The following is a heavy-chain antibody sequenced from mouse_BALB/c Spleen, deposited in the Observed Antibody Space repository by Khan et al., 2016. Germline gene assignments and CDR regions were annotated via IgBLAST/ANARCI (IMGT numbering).Heavy chain of an antibody. J-gene: IGHJ2*01. V-gene: IGHV1-9*01. Sequence: QVQLQQSEAELMKPGASVKISCKATGYTFSSYWIEWVKQRPGHGLEWIGEILPGSGSTNYNEKFRGKATFTADTSSNTAYMQLSSLTSEDSAVHYCARTDRRGYFDYWGQGTTLTVSS. CDR2: ILPGSGST. CDR3: ARTDRRGYFDY. CDR1: GYTFSSYW.